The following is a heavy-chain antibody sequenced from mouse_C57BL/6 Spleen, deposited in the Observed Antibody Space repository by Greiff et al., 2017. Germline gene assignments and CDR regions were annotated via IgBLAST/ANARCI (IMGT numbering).Heavy chain of an antibody. CDR1: GYTFTDYE. V-gene: IGHV1-15*01. D-gene: IGHD3-1*01. CDR2: IDPETGGT. CDR3: RQGHPYYFDY. Sequence: VQLQESGAELVRPGASVTLSCKASGYTFTDYEMHWVKQTPVHGLEWIGAIDPETGGTAYNQKFKGKAILTADKSSSTAYMELRSLTSEDSAVYYGRQGHPYYFDYWGQGTTLTVSS. J-gene: IGHJ2*01.